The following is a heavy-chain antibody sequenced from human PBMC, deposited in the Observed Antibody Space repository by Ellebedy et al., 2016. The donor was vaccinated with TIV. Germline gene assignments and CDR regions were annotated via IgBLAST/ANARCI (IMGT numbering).Heavy chain of an antibody. V-gene: IGHV4-34*01. Sequence: SETLSLXXAVYGGSFSGYYWNWIRQPPGKGLEWIGEINHSGGTNYNPSLKSRVTISIDTSKNQFSLKLSSVTAADTAVYYCATGRVPGDFWGQGTLVTVSS. J-gene: IGHJ4*02. CDR1: GGSFSGYY. CDR3: ATGRVPGDF. CDR2: INHSGGT. D-gene: IGHD3-10*01.